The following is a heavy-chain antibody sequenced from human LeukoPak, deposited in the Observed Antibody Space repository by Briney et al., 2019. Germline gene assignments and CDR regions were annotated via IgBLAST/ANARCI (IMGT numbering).Heavy chain of an antibody. V-gene: IGHV1-69*04. Sequence: SVKVSRKASGGTFSSYAISWVRQAPGQGLEWMGRIIPILGIANYAQKFQGRVTITADKSASTAYMELSSLRSEDTAVYYCARDRGNTAMVQPALDDDYWGQGTLVTVSS. CDR2: IIPILGIA. D-gene: IGHD5-18*01. CDR3: ARDRGNTAMVQPALDDDY. CDR1: GGTFSSYA. J-gene: IGHJ4*02.